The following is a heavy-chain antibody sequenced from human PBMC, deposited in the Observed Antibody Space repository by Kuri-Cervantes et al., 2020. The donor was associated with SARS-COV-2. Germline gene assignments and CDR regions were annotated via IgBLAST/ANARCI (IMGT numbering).Heavy chain of an antibody. D-gene: IGHD6-13*01. V-gene: IGHV4-34*01. CDR1: GGSISSYY. Sequence: SETLSLTCTVSGGSISSYYWSWIRQPAGKGLEWIGEINHSGSTNYNPSLKSRVTISVDTSKNQFSLKLSSVTAADTAVYYCARCRRIAAASRWFDPWGQGTLVTVSS. CDR2: INHSGST. CDR3: ARCRRIAAASRWFDP. J-gene: IGHJ5*02.